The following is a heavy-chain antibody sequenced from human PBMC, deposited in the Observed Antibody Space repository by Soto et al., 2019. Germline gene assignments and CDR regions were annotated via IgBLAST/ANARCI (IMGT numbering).Heavy chain of an antibody. V-gene: IGHV1-69*02. D-gene: IGHD3-9*01. J-gene: IGHJ6*02. CDR3: AXXXXXXVDCYTQYYYGMDV. CDR2: IIPVLGVT. CDR1: GDTFSSYT. Sequence: QVQLVQSGPEVKKPGSSVRISCRSGGDTFSSYTVSWVRQTPGQGLEWMGRIIPVLGVTNYSRKFKGRVTITADKSKVTXHMELXXXXXXXTARYXCAXXXXXXVDCYTQYYYGMDVWGQGTSV.